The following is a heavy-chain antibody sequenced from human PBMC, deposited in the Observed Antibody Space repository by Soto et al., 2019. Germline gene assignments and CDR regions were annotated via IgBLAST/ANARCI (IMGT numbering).Heavy chain of an antibody. V-gene: IGHV5-51*01. J-gene: IGHJ6*02. D-gene: IGHD1-26*01. CDR1: GYSFTSYW. Sequence: GESLKISCKASGYSFTSYWIGWVRQMPGKGLEWMGIIYPGDSDTRYSPSFQGQVTISADKSISTAYLQWSSLKASDTAMYYCAAYSGSFYYGMDVWDQGTTVTVSS. CDR3: AAYSGSFYYGMDV. CDR2: IYPGDSDT.